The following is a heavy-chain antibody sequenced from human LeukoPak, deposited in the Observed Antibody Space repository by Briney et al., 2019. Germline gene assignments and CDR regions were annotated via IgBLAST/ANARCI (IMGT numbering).Heavy chain of an antibody. CDR3: ARDRKLKTYYDFWSGYRI. CDR2: IIPIFGTA. J-gene: IGHJ3*02. Sequence: ASVKVSCKASGGTFSSYAISWVRQAPGQGLEWMGGIIPIFGTANYAQKFQGRVTITADESTSTAYMELSSLRSEDTAVYYCARDRKLKTYYDFWSGYRIWGQGTMVTVSS. CDR1: GGTFSSYA. V-gene: IGHV1-69*13. D-gene: IGHD3-3*01.